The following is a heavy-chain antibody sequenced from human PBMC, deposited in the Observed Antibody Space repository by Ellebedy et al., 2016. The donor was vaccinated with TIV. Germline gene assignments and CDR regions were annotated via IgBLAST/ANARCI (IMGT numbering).Heavy chain of an antibody. V-gene: IGHV3-15*01. CDR3: ARVGDFWSGYYQRDYYYYYMDV. J-gene: IGHJ6*03. Sequence: GGSLRLXXAASGFTFSNAWMSWVRQAPGKGLEWVGRIKSKTDGGTTDYAAPVKGRFTISRDDSKNTLYLQLNGLRAEDTAVYYCARVGDFWSGYYQRDYYYYYMDVWGKGTTVTVSS. CDR1: GFTFSNAW. CDR2: IKSKTDGGTT. D-gene: IGHD3-3*01.